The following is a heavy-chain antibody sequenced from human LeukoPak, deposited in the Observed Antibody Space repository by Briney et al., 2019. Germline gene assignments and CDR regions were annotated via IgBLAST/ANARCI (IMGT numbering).Heavy chain of an antibody. V-gene: IGHV3-23*01. CDR1: GFTFSSYA. D-gene: IGHD3-10*01. CDR2: ISGSGNST. CDR3: AKDRSSGRFSVWYFDY. J-gene: IGHJ4*02. Sequence: GGSLRLSCAASGFTFSSYAMSWVRQAPGKGLEWVSAISGSGNSTYYADSVKGRFTISRDNSKNTLYLHMNSLRAEDTAVYYCAKDRSSGRFSVWYFDYWGQGTLVTVSS.